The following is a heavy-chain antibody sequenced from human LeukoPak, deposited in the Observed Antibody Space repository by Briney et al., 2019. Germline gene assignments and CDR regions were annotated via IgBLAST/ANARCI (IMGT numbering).Heavy chain of an antibody. J-gene: IGHJ4*02. V-gene: IGHV3-23*01. D-gene: IGHD4-17*01. CDR1: GFTFSSYA. CDR2: ISGSGGST. Sequence: PGGSLGLSCAASGFTFSSYAMSWVRQAPGKGLEWVSAISGSGGSTYYADSVKGRFTISRDNSKNTLYLQMNSLRAEDTAVYYCAKDDYGDYLFGYWGQGTLVTVSS. CDR3: AKDDYGDYLFGY.